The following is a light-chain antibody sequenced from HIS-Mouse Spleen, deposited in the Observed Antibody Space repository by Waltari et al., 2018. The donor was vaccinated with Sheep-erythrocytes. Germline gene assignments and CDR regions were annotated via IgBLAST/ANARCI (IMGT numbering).Light chain of an antibody. CDR2: DVS. Sequence: QSALTQPRSVSGSPGQSVTISCTGTSSDVGCYHSVSWYQQHPGKAPKLMIYDVSERPSGVPDRFSGSKSGNTASLTISGLQAEDEADYYCCSYAGSYNHVFATGTKVTVL. V-gene: IGLV2-11*01. CDR3: CSYAGSYNHV. CDR1: SSDVGCYHS. J-gene: IGLJ1*01.